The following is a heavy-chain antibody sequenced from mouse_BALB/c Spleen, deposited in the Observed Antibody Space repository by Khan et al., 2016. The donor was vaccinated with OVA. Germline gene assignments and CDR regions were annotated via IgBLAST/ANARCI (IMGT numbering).Heavy chain of an antibody. D-gene: IGHD1-1*01. Sequence: QVQLQQSGPGLVAPSQSLSITCTVSGFSLSRYNVHWIRQPPGKGLEWLGLIWSGGSTDHNSALNSRLSTSKVNSKSQVFLKMNSLQTDDTAMYYCARAYGTSLGYYAMDYWGQGTTVTVST. CDR2: IWSGGST. V-gene: IGHV2-6-4*01. J-gene: IGHJ4*01. CDR1: GFSLSRYN. CDR3: ARAYGTSLGYYAMDY.